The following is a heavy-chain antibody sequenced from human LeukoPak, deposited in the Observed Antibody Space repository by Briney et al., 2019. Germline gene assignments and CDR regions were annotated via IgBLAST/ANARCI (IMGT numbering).Heavy chain of an antibody. CDR1: GFTFSSYS. D-gene: IGHD2-2*01. CDR2: ICSSSSYI. CDR3: TRGCIITRCKGYYCDY. J-gene: IGHJ4*02. V-gene: IGHV3-21*01. Sequence: GGSLRLSCAASGFTFSSYSMNWVRQAPGKGLEWVASICSSSSYIYYADSVKGRVTISRDNAKNTLYLQMNSLRAEDTAGYYITRGCIITRCKGYYCDYWGQGTLFTVSS.